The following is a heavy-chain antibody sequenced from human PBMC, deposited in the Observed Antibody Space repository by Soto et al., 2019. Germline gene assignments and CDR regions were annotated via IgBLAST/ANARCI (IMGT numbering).Heavy chain of an antibody. V-gene: IGHV3-33*01. Sequence: QVQLVESGGGVVQPGRSLRLSCAASGFTFSSYGMHWVRQAPGKGLEWVAVIWYDGSNKYYADSVKSRFTISRDNSKNTLYLQMNSLRAEDTAVYYCARVIYPTVTANYYYYGMDVWGQGTTVTVSS. D-gene: IGHD4-17*01. CDR3: ARVIYPTVTANYYYYGMDV. J-gene: IGHJ6*02. CDR1: GFTFSSYG. CDR2: IWYDGSNK.